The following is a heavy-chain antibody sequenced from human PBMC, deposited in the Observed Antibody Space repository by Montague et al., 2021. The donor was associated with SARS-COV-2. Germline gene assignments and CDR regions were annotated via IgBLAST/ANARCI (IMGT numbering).Heavy chain of an antibody. CDR1: GGSFSRYS. Sequence: SETLSLTCAVYGGSFSRYSYNWVRQAPGKGLEWIGEITNSGSVNYKPSLNNRVTISVDTSKSQVSLRLTSVTVADTAIYFCARQKLRPHKPIKKEFYYYGLDIWGQGTMVTVS. CDR3: ARQKLRPHKPIKKEFYYYGLDI. J-gene: IGHJ6*02. CDR2: ITNSGSV. V-gene: IGHV4-34*01.